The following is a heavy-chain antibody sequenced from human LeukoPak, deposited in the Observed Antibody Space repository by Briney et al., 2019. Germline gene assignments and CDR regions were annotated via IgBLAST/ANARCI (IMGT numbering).Heavy chain of an antibody. D-gene: IGHD3-22*01. Sequence: GGSLRLSCAASGFTFSSYAMSWVRQAPGKGLEWVSSITTSGGSTSYADSVRGRFTISRDNSKNTLYLQMNSLRADDTAVYYCARGCYYERSGYCPFDYWGPGTLVTVSS. CDR2: ITTSGGST. J-gene: IGHJ4*02. CDR3: ARGCYYERSGYCPFDY. V-gene: IGHV3-23*01. CDR1: GFTFSSYA.